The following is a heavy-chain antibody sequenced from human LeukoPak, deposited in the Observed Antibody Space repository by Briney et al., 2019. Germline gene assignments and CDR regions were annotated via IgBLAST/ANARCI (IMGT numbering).Heavy chain of an antibody. Sequence: GGSLRLSCAASGFTFSSYAMSWVRQAPGKGLEWVSAISGSGGSTYYADSVKGRFTISRDNSKNTLYLQMNSLRAEDTAVYYCAKPVRGSSWLRSSSGSEFWDYWGQGTLVTVSS. J-gene: IGHJ4*02. V-gene: IGHV3-23*01. D-gene: IGHD6-13*01. CDR3: AKPVRGSSWLRSSSGSEFWDY. CDR2: ISGSGGST. CDR1: GFTFSSYA.